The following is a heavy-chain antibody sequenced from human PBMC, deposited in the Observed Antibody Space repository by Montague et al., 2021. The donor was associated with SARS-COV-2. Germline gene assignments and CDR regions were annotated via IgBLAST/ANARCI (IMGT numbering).Heavy chain of an antibody. CDR3: AVNSNYYYYYGMDV. J-gene: IGHJ6*02. D-gene: IGHD4-11*01. CDR2: IYHSGST. Sequence: SETLSLTCTVSGHSISSGYYWGWIRQPPGKGLEWIGSIYHSGSTYYNPSLKGRVTISVDTSKNQFSLKLSSVIAADTAVYYCAVNSNYYYYYGMDVWGQGTTVTVSS. V-gene: IGHV4-38-2*02. CDR1: GHSISSGYY.